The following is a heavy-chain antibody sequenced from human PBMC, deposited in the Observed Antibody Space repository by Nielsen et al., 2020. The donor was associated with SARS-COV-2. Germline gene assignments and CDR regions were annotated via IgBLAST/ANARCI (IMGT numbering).Heavy chain of an antibody. CDR3: AKDGDEYSGYDLGY. J-gene: IGHJ4*02. D-gene: IGHD5-12*01. CDR2: ISWNSGSI. Sequence: SLKISCAASGFTFDDYAMHWVRQAPGKGLEWVSGISWNSGSIGYADSVKGRFTISRDNAKNSLYLQMNSLRAEDTALYYCAKDGDEYSGYDLGYWGQGTLVTVSS. V-gene: IGHV3-9*01. CDR1: GFTFDDYA.